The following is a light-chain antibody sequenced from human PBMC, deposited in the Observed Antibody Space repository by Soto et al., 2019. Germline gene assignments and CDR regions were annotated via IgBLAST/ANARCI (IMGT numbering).Light chain of an antibody. J-gene: IGLJ2*01. CDR1: SSNIGSNY. Sequence: VLTQPPSASGTPGQRVTISCSGSSSNIGSNYVFWYQHLPGTAPKLLIYRNNQRPSGVPDRFSGSKSGTSASLAISGLRSEDETDYYCAAWDDSLSGVVFGGGTKVTVL. CDR3: AAWDDSLSGVV. V-gene: IGLV1-47*01. CDR2: RNN.